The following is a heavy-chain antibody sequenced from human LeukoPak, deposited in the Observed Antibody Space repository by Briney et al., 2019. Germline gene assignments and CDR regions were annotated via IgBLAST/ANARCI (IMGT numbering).Heavy chain of an antibody. CDR3: AACEDPSLRYYYYGMDV. Sequence: SVKVSCKASGFTFPSSAMQWVRQARGHRLEWIGWIVVGSGNTNYAQRFQERVTITRDMSTSTAYMELSSLRSEDTAVYYCAACEDPSLRYYYYGMDVWGQGTTVTVSS. J-gene: IGHJ6*02. D-gene: IGHD3-16*02. CDR1: GFTFPSSA. V-gene: IGHV1-58*02. CDR2: IVVGSGNT.